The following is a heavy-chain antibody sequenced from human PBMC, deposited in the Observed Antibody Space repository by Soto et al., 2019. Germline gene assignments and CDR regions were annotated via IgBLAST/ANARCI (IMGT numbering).Heavy chain of an antibody. CDR3: ARLTTSHNYGVNFDY. D-gene: IGHD4-17*01. V-gene: IGHV4-31*03. CDR2: IYYSGST. J-gene: IGHJ4*02. Sequence: SSETLSLTCTVSGGSISSGGYYWSWIRQHPGKGLEWIGYIYYSGSTYYNPSLKSRVTISVDTSKNQFSLKLSSVTAADTAVYYCARLTTSHNYGVNFDYWGQGTLVTVSS. CDR1: GGSISSGGYY.